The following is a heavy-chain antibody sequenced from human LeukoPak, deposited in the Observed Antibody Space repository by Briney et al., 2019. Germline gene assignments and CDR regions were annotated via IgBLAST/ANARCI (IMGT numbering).Heavy chain of an antibody. D-gene: IGHD3-10*01. J-gene: IGHJ5*02. CDR1: GYTFSSYD. CDR2: MNPISGST. V-gene: IGHV1-8*01. CDR3: ARVKRFPTVWFDP. Sequence: AASVKVSCKASGYTFSSYDINWVRQAAGQGLEWMGWMNPISGSTGYAQKFQGRVTMTRDTSITTAFMELSSLRSDDTAIYYCARVKRFPTVWFDPWGQGTLVTVSS.